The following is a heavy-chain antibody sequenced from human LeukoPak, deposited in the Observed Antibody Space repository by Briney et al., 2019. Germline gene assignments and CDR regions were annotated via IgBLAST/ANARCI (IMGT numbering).Heavy chain of an antibody. CDR2: INHSGST. V-gene: IGHV4-34*01. J-gene: IGHJ6*03. CDR3: ARLQDDCSSTSCYFYYYYYMDV. CDR1: GGSFSGYY. D-gene: IGHD2-2*01. Sequence: SETLSLTCAVYGGSFSGYYWSWIRQPPGKGLEWIGEINHSGSTNYNPSLKSRVTISVDTSKNQFSLKLSSVTAADTAVYYCARLQDDCSSTSCYFYYYYYMDVWGKGTTVTVSS.